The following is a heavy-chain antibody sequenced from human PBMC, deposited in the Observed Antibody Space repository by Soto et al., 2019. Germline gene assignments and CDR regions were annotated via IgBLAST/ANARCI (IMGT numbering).Heavy chain of an antibody. D-gene: IGHD3-3*01. V-gene: IGHV1-69*06. J-gene: IGHJ5*02. Sequence: QVQLVQSGAVVKKPGSSVTVSCKASGGMFSDYTISWVRQAPGQGLEWMGGIIPIFGGPHYAQKFQGRVTTTEYNPKSAVDLELRDLTSEDTAVYYWAKKGGGASIDFWRANWFDPWGQGTLVTVSS. CDR2: IIPIFGGP. CDR3: AKKGGGASIDFWRANWFDP. CDR1: GGMFSDYT.